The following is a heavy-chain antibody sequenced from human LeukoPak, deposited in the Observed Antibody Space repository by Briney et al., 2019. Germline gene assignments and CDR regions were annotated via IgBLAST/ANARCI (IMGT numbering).Heavy chain of an antibody. CDR2: IHDSGST. V-gene: IGHV4-59*01. CDR3: AGGRWLQLPHY. CDR1: GGSMSSYY. J-gene: IGHJ4*02. Sequence: PSETLSLTCTVSGGSMSSYYWSWIRQPPGKGLEWIGYIHDSGSTNYNPSFKSRVTISADTSKKEFSLKLTSVTAADTAVYYCAGGRWLQLPHYWGQGTLVTVSS. D-gene: IGHD5-24*01.